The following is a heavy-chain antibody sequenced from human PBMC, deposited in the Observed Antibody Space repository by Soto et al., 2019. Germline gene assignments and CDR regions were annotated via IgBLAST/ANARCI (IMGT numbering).Heavy chain of an antibody. D-gene: IGHD3-22*01. J-gene: IGHJ4*02. CDR3: ARGPTDYYVNSGNYFLDY. CDR1: GYTFTTYG. V-gene: IGHV1-18*01. CDR2: ISTYNGNT. Sequence: QVPLVQSGAEVKKPGASVKVSCQASGYTFTTYGMSWVRQAPGQGLDWMGWISTYNGNTKYAERLQGRVTMTTDTTTSTAYMELRSLRSDDTAVYYWARGPTDYYVNSGNYFLDYWGPGTLVTVSS.